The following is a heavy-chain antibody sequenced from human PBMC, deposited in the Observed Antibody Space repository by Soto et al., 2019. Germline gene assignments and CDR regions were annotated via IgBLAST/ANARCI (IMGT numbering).Heavy chain of an antibody. CDR3: ARGGSSWLYGMDV. D-gene: IGHD6-13*01. Sequence: QVQLQESGPGLVKPSETLSLTCTVSGGSVSSGSYYWSWIRQPPGKGLEWIGYIYYSGSTNYNPSLKSRVTISVDTSKNQFSLKLSSVTAADTAVYYCARGGSSWLYGMDVWGQGTTVTVSS. J-gene: IGHJ6*02. CDR2: IYYSGST. V-gene: IGHV4-61*01. CDR1: GGSVSSGSYY.